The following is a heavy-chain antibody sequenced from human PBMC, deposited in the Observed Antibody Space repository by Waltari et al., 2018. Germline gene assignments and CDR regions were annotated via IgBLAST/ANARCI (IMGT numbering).Heavy chain of an antibody. Sequence: QVQLQESGPGLVKPSETLSLTCTVSGGSISSYYWRWIRPPPGKGLEWIGYIYTSGSTNYNPSLKSRVTISVDTSKNQFSLKLSSVTAADTAVYYCASIAAAPYYYYYYMDVWGKGTTVTVSS. CDR2: IYTSGST. V-gene: IGHV4-4*09. CDR1: GGSISSYY. J-gene: IGHJ6*03. D-gene: IGHD6-13*01. CDR3: ASIAAAPYYYYYYMDV.